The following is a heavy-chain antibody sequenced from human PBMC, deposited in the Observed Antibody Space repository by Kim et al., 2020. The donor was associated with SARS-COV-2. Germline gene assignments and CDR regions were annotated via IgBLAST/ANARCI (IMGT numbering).Heavy chain of an antibody. D-gene: IGHD6-19*01. Sequence: SETLSLTCTVSGGSVSSGSYYWSWIRQPPGKGLEWIGYIYYSGSTNYNPSLKSRVTISVDTSKNQFSLKLSSVTAADTAVYYCARARRDSSGWYAAYYFDYWGQGTLVTVSS. CDR1: GGSVSSGSYY. CDR2: IYYSGST. CDR3: ARARRDSSGWYAAYYFDY. J-gene: IGHJ4*02. V-gene: IGHV4-61*01.